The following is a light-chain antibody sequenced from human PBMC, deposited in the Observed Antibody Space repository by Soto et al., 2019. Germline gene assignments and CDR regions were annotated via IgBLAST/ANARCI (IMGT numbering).Light chain of an antibody. J-gene: IGKJ2*01. CDR1: QSLSSSY. CDR2: GAS. V-gene: IGKV3-20*01. Sequence: EIVLTQSPGALSLSPGEGATLSCRASQSLSSSYVAWYQQKVGQPPRLLIYGASNRATGIPDRFSGSWSGTEFTLTISRLEPEDVAVYYCQQYGIAPSYTFAQGTKLEIK. CDR3: QQYGIAPSYT.